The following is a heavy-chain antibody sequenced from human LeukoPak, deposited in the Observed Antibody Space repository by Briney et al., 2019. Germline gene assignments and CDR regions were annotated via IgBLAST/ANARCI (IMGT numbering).Heavy chain of an antibody. CDR1: GGSFSGYY. CDR3: ARGDGYNFSWFDP. D-gene: IGHD5-24*01. V-gene: IGHV4-34*01. CDR2: INHSGST. J-gene: IGHJ5*02. Sequence: PSETLSLTCAVYGGSFSGYYWSWIRQPPGKGLEWIGEINHSGSTNYNPSLKSRVTISVDTSKNQFSLKLSSVTAADTAVYYCARGDGYNFSWFDPWGQGTLVTVSS.